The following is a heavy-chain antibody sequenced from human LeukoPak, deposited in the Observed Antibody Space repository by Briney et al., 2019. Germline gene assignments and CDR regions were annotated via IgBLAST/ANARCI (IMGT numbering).Heavy chain of an antibody. Sequence: ASVKVSCEASGYTLRDYYIYWVRQAPGQGLERLGWLNPHSGGTNYAQKFQGRVTLTSDTSISTAYMELSLLNSDDTAIYYCARGLRIINGLDVWGQGTTVIVSS. CDR1: GYTLRDYY. J-gene: IGHJ6*02. CDR2: LNPHSGGT. CDR3: ARGLRIINGLDV. V-gene: IGHV1-2*02.